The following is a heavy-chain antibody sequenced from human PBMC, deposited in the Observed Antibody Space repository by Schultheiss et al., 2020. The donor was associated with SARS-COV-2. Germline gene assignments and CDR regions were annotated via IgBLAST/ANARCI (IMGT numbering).Heavy chain of an antibody. V-gene: IGHV3-33*08. CDR3: ASPHDSSTYDPDY. J-gene: IGHJ4*02. CDR2: IWYDGSNK. CDR1: GFTFSSYA. D-gene: IGHD3-22*01. Sequence: GGSLRLSCAASGFTFSSYAMHWVRQAPGKGLEWVAVIWYDGSNKYYADSVKGRFTISRDNSKNTLYLQMNSLRAEDTAVYYCASPHDSSTYDPDYWGQGTLVTVSS.